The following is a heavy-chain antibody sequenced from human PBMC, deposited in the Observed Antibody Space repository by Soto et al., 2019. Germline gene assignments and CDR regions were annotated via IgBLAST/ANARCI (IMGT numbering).Heavy chain of an antibody. CDR3: ARASKWLLRVYYYYGMDV. D-gene: IGHD3-22*01. Sequence: ASVKVSCKASGYTFTSYDINWVRQATGQGLEWMGWMNPTSGNTGYAQKFQGRVTMTRNTSISTAYMELSSLRSEDTAVYYCARASKWLLRVYYYYGMDVWGQGTTVTVSS. CDR1: GYTFTSYD. CDR2: MNPTSGNT. V-gene: IGHV1-8*01. J-gene: IGHJ6*02.